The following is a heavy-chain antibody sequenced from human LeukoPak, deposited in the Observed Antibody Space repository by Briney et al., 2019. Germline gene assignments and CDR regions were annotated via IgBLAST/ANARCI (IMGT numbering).Heavy chain of an antibody. J-gene: IGHJ4*02. CDR1: GYTFTSYY. Sequence: GASVKVSCKASGYTFTSYYMHWVRQAPGQGLEWMGIINPSGGSTSYAQKFQGRVTMTRDMSTSTVYMELSSLRSEDTAVYYCAREGYGSGSYYNGGYFDYWGQGTLVTVSS. CDR3: AREGYGSGSYYNGGYFDY. D-gene: IGHD3-10*01. CDR2: INPSGGST. V-gene: IGHV1-46*01.